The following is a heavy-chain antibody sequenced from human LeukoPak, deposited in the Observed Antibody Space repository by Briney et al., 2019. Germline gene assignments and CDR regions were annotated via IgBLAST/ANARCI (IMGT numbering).Heavy chain of an antibody. CDR1: GFTFSGSA. D-gene: IGHD2-21*01. CDR3: TSRGEVFDY. V-gene: IGHV3-73*01. CDR2: IRSKANSYAT. Sequence: GGSLRLSCAASGFTFSGSAMHWVRQASGKGLEWVGRIRSKANSYATAYAASVKGRFTISRDDSKNTAYLQMNSLKTEDTAVYYCTSRGEVFDYWGQGTLVTVSS. J-gene: IGHJ4*02.